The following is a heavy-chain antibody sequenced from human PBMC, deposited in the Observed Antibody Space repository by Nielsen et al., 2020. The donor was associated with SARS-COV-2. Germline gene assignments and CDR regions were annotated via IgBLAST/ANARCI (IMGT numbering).Heavy chain of an antibody. Sequence: GGSLRPSCAASGFTFSSYWMSWVRQAPGEGLEWVGNIKQDGSEKYYVHSVKGRFTISRDNAKNSLYLQMNSLRAEDTAVYYCARGRAAAGYFDYWGQGTLVTVSS. J-gene: IGHJ4*02. D-gene: IGHD6-13*01. CDR2: IKQDGSEK. CDR3: ARGRAAAGYFDY. V-gene: IGHV3-7*01. CDR1: GFTFSSYW.